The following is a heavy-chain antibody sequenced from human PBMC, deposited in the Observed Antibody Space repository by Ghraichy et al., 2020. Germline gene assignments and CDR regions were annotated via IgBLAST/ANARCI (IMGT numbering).Heavy chain of an antibody. V-gene: IGHV5-51*01. CDR2: IYPGDSDT. CDR3: ARTYRYCSSSTCYSYYMDV. D-gene: IGHD2-2*02. Sequence: GESLNISCKGSGYSFTNYWLGWVRQMPGKGLEWMGIIYPGDSDTRYSPSFQGQVTISADKSISTAYLQWSSLKASDTAMYYCARTYRYCSSSTCYSYYMDVWGKGTMVTVSS. CDR1: GYSFTNYW. J-gene: IGHJ6*03.